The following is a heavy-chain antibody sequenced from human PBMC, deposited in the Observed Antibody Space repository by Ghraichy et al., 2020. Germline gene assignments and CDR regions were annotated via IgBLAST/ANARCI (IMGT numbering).Heavy chain of an antibody. J-gene: IGHJ4*02. CDR3: ARMTTVTTSFDY. Sequence: SLNISCAVSGGSISSGGYSWSWIRQPPGKGLEWIGYIYHSGSTYYNPSLKSRVTISVDRSKNQFSLKLSSVTAADTAVYYCARMTTVTTSFDYWGQGTLVTVSS. D-gene: IGHD4-17*01. CDR2: IYHSGST. CDR1: GGSISSGGYS. V-gene: IGHV4-30-2*01.